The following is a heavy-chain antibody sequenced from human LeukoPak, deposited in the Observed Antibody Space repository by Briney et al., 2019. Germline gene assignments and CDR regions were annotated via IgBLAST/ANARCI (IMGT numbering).Heavy chain of an antibody. V-gene: IGHV4-59*12. D-gene: IGHD3-22*01. CDR1: GGSISSYY. CDR2: IYYSGST. Sequence: SETLSLTCTVSGGSISSYYWSWIRQPPGKGLEWIGYIYYSGSTNYNPSLKSRVTISVDTSKNQFSLKLSSVTAADTAVYYCARGDSSGYYGIDYWGQGTLVTVSS. CDR3: ARGDSSGYYGIDY. J-gene: IGHJ4*02.